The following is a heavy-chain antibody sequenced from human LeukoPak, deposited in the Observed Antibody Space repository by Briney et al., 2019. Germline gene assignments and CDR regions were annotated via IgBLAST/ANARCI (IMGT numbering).Heavy chain of an antibody. D-gene: IGHD3-22*01. CDR1: GYTFTGYY. CDR2: INPNSGGT. Sequence: ASVKVSCKASGYTFTGYYMRWVRQAPGQGLEWMGWINPNSGGTDYAQNFQGRVTMTRDTSISTAYMELIRLRPDDTAVYYCARLYYYDNSGYKYNWFDPWGQGTLVTVSS. CDR3: ARLYYYDNSGYKYNWFDP. J-gene: IGHJ5*02. V-gene: IGHV1-2*02.